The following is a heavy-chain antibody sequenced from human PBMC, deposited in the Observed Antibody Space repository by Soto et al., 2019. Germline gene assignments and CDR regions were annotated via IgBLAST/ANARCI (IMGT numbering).Heavy chain of an antibody. CDR1: GGSISSGDYY. J-gene: IGHJ4*02. CDR2: IYYSGST. V-gene: IGHV4-30-4*01. D-gene: IGHD3-16*01. CDR3: ARDVRGSYFDY. Sequence: QVQLQESGPGLVKPSQTLSLTCTVSGGSISSGDYYWSWFRQPPGKGLEWIAYIYYSGSTYYNPSLKRRVTISVDTSKNQFSLKLSSVTAADTAVYYCARDVRGSYFDYWGQGTLVTVSS.